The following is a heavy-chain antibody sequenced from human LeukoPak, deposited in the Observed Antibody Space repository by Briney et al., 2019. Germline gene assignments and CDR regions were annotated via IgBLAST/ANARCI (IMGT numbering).Heavy chain of an antibody. V-gene: IGHV1-8*01. Sequence: ASVKVSCKASGYTFTNNDINWVRQATGQGLEWMGWMNPNSGNTGYAQKFQGRVTMTRNTSISTAYMELSSLRSEDTAVYYCARGGEYYGSGSYSPTYYYYYMDVWGKGTTVTISS. CDR3: ARGGEYYGSGSYSPTYYYYYMDV. CDR1: GYTFTNND. CDR2: MNPNSGNT. J-gene: IGHJ6*03. D-gene: IGHD3-10*01.